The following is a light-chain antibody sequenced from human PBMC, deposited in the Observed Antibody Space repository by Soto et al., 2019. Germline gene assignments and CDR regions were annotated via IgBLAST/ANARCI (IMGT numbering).Light chain of an antibody. CDR1: QNTGTN. CDR2: GAS. CDR3: QQYYNWPPWT. Sequence: ILLTQSPANLSVPPGERTILSYRASQNTGTNLVWYQPIPGHAPRLLLYGASTGATGVPARFSGSGSGTDFTLTVSSLQSEDFAVYYCQQYYNWPPWTFGLGTKV. V-gene: IGKV3-15*01. J-gene: IGKJ1*01.